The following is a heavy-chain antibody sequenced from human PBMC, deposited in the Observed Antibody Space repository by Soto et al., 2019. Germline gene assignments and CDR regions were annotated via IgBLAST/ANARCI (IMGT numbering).Heavy chain of an antibody. D-gene: IGHD5-18*01. Sequence: GGSLRLSCAASGFTFSSYAMTWVRQAPGKGLEWVSIVSYNGGDTYYADSVKGRFTISRDNSKNTLYLQMNSLRAEDTAVYYCARERIQLWFDAFDIWGQGTMVTVSS. V-gene: IGHV3-23*01. CDR3: ARERIQLWFDAFDI. J-gene: IGHJ3*02. CDR1: GFTFSSYA. CDR2: VSYNGGDT.